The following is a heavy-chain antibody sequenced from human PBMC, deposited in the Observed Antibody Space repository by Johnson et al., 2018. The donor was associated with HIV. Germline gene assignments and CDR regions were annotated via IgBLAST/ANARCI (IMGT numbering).Heavy chain of an antibody. CDR3: AKDLEGHDVFDI. D-gene: IGHD3-3*01. V-gene: IGHV3-33*06. CDR1: GFTYSTYG. Sequence: QVQLVESGGGVVQPGRSLRLSCAASGFTYSTYGMYWVRQAPGKGLEWVALIRYDGYYTKYADSVKGRFTISRDTSKNMLFLQMSSLRAEDTAVYYCAKDLEGHDVFDIWGQGTAVTVSS. J-gene: IGHJ3*02. CDR2: IRYDGYYT.